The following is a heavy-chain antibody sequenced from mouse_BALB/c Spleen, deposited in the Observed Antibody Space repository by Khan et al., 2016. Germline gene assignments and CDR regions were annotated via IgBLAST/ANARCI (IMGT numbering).Heavy chain of an antibody. V-gene: IGHV3-1*02. D-gene: IGHD1-1*01. Sequence: EVQLQESGPDLVKPSQSLSLTCTVTGYSITGGYTWHWVRQFPGDKLEWMGDIHYSGSTNYNPSLRSRFSITRDTSKNQFFLQLNSVTAEDTATYYCATNSWGFAYWGQETLDTVSA. CDR2: IHYSGST. CDR3: ATNSWGFAY. J-gene: IGHJ3*01. CDR1: GYSITGGYT.